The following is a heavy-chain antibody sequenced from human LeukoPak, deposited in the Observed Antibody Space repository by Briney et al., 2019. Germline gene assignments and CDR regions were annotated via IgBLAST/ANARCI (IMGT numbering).Heavy chain of an antibody. D-gene: IGHD2-2*01. J-gene: IGHJ6*02. CDR3: ARDSPTGPDALIVVVPAARGRYGMDV. CDR1: GFTFSSYA. CDR2: IIPILGIA. V-gene: IGHV1-69*04. Sequence: PGGSLRLSCAASGFTFSSYAISWVRQAPGQGLEWMGRIIPILGIANYAQKFQGRVTITADKSTSTAYMELSSLRSEDTAVYYCARDSPTGPDALIVVVPAARGRYGMDVWGQGTTVTVSS.